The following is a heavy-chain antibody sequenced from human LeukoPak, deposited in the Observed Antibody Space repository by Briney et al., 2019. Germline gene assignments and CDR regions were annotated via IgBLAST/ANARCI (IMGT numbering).Heavy chain of an antibody. CDR1: GFTVSGSY. V-gene: IGHV3-53*01. CDR2: LYSVGTI. J-gene: IGHJ3*01. Sequence: PGGSLRLSCAASGFTVSGSYMSWIRQAPGKGLEWVSILYSVGTIYYADSGKGRFTISRDNSKNTLYLQMNSLRVEDAAVYYCARLVVDSHAFDVWGQGTMVTVSS. CDR3: ARLVVDSHAFDV. D-gene: IGHD6-19*01.